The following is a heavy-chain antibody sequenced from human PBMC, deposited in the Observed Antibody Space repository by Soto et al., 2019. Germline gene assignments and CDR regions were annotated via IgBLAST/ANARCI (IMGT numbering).Heavy chain of an antibody. CDR3: THDRHPDGIWTFDF. Sequence: GGSLRLSCAASGFTFGTYTMNWVRQAPGKGLEWVSALGGGGDTHYAESVKGRFTISRDYSKNILLLQMNSLRDEDSAIYYCTHDRHPDGIWTFDFWGQGTLVTVSS. V-gene: IGHV3-23*01. CDR1: GFTFGTYT. CDR2: LGGGGDT. D-gene: IGHD3-9*01. J-gene: IGHJ4*02.